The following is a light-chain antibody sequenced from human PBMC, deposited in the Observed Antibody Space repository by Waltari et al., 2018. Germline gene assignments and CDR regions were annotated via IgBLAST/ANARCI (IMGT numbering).Light chain of an antibody. CDR1: TGAVTSGHY. Sequence: QAVVTQEPSVTVSPGGTVTPTCGSTTGAVTSGHYPYWFQQKPGQAPRTLIFDTSHRHFWTPARFSGSLLGGKAALTLSGAQAEDEAEYYCLLSYNDVRSVFGGGTKLTVL. V-gene: IGLV7-46*01. CDR2: DTS. J-gene: IGLJ2*01. CDR3: LLSYNDVRSV.